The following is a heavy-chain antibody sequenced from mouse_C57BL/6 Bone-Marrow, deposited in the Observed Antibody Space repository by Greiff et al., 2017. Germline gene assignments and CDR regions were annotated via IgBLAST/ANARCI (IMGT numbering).Heavy chain of an antibody. CDR1: GFNINDDS. J-gene: IGHJ3*01. D-gene: IGHD1-1*01. V-gene: IGHV14-4*01. Sequence: EVQLVESGAELVRPGASVKLSCTASGFNINDDSMHWVKQRPEQGLEWIGWIDPGDGDTDYASKLQGKATISADTSSNTAYLQLSSLTSEISAVSAGATPPYYCRSSYYAYWGQGTLVTVSA. CDR3: ATPPYYCRSSYYAY. CDR2: IDPGDGDT.